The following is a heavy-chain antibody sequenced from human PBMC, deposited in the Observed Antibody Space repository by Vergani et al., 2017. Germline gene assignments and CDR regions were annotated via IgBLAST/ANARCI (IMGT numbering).Heavy chain of an antibody. CDR3: ASDCSGGSCDHYYYYGMDV. Sequence: QVQLVESGGGLVKPGGSLRLSCAASGFTFSDYYMSWIRQAPGKGLEWGSYISSSGSTIYYADSVKGRFTISRDNAKNSLYLQMNSLRAEDTAVYYCASDCSGGSCDHYYYYGMDVWGQGTTVTVSS. CDR2: ISSSGSTI. CDR1: GFTFSDYY. J-gene: IGHJ6*02. V-gene: IGHV3-11*04. D-gene: IGHD2-15*01.